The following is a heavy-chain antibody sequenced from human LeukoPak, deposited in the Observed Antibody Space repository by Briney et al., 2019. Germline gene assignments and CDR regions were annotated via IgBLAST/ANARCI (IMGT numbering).Heavy chain of an antibody. J-gene: IGHJ4*02. CDR3: AKDRVEGKQWLAQFDY. D-gene: IGHD6-19*01. Sequence: GGSLRLSCAASGFTFSSFAMHWVRQAPGKGLEWVAVISYDGRNKYYADSVKGRFTISRDNSKNTLSLLLDSLRPEDTAVYYCAKDRVEGKQWLAQFDYWGQGTLVTVSS. V-gene: IGHV3-30*18. CDR2: ISYDGRNK. CDR1: GFTFSSFA.